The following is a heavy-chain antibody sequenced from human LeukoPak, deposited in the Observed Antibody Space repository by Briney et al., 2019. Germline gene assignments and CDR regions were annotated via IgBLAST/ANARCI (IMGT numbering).Heavy chain of an antibody. J-gene: IGHJ4*02. CDR1: GFTFSGFA. CDR2: ISRSGEST. V-gene: IGHV3-23*01. D-gene: IGHD2-2*03. CDR3: AKDMGIVVVPAAPGDY. Sequence: GGTLRLSCAASGFTFSGFAMSWIRQDPGKGLEGGSSISRSGESTFYADSVRGRFTISRDNSKNTLYLQMNSLRAEDTAVYYCAKDMGIVVVPAAPGDYWGQGTLVTVSS.